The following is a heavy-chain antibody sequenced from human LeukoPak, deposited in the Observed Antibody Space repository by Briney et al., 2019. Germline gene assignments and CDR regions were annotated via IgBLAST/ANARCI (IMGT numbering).Heavy chain of an antibody. D-gene: IGHD4-23*01. CDR1: GGSISSSSYY. J-gene: IGHJ4*02. CDR2: VYYSGTT. V-gene: IGHV4-39*01. Sequence: QLQLQESGPGLVKPSETLSLTCNVSGGSISSSSYYWGWIRQPPGKRPEWIGNVYYSGTTYYSPSLKSRVTISVDTSKNQFSLKLSSVTAADTAVYYCAGGGNSPDYFDYWGQGTLVTVSS. CDR3: AGGGNSPDYFDY.